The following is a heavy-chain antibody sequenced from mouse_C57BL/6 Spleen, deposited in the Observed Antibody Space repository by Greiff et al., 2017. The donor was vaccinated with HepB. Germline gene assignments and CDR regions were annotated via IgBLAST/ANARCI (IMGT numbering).Heavy chain of an antibody. D-gene: IGHD1-1*01. CDR2: IRLKSDNYAT. CDR3: TKRLTTVVATKGYFDV. J-gene: IGHJ1*03. V-gene: IGHV6-3*01. CDR1: GFTFSNYW. Sequence: EVKLMESGGGLVQPGGSMKLSCVASGFTFSNYWMNWVRQSPEKGLEWVAQIRLKSDNYATHYAESVKGRFTISRDDSKSSVYLQMNNLRAEDTGIYYCTKRLTTVVATKGYFDVWGTGTTVTVSS.